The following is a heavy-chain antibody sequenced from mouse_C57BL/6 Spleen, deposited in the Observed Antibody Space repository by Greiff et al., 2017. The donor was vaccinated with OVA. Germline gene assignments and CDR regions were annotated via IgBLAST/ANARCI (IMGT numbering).Heavy chain of an antibody. J-gene: IGHJ1*03. V-gene: IGHV1-81*01. CDR2: IYPRSGNT. Sequence: QVQLQQSGAELARPGASVKLSCKASAYTFTSYGISWVKQRTGQGLEWIGEIYPRSGNTYYNEKFKGKATLTADKSSSTAYMELRSLTSEDSAVYFCARPSLTTVVATRYFDVWGTGTTVTVSS. CDR3: ARPSLTTVVATRYFDV. D-gene: IGHD1-1*01. CDR1: AYTFTSYG.